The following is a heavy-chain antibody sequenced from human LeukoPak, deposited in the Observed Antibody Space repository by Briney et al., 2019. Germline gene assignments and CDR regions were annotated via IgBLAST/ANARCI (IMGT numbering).Heavy chain of an antibody. CDR1: GFTFSNAW. J-gene: IGHJ4*02. V-gene: IGHV3-30*03. CDR3: ATHYDFWSGSKYYFDY. D-gene: IGHD3-3*01. Sequence: PGGSLRLSCTASGFTFSNAWMTWVRQAPGKGLEWVAVISYDGSNKYYADSVKGRFTISRDNSKNTLYLQMNSLRAEDTAVYYCATHYDFWSGSKYYFDYWGQGTLVTVSS. CDR2: ISYDGSNK.